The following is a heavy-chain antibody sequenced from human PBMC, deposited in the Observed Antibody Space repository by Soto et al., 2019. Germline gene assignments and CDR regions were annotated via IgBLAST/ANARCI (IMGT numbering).Heavy chain of an antibody. V-gene: IGHV3-23*01. CDR2: ISGSADRT. J-gene: IGHJ4*02. Sequence: EVQLLESGGGLAQPGGSLRLSCAASGFSFSTYAMSWVRQAPGKRLEWVSAISGSADRTYYADAVKGRFTISRDNSKHTVHLQMDSLRAEDMAIYYCAKETMASAYADYWGQGTLVTVSS. CDR1: GFSFSTYA. D-gene: IGHD2-2*01. CDR3: AKETMASAYADY.